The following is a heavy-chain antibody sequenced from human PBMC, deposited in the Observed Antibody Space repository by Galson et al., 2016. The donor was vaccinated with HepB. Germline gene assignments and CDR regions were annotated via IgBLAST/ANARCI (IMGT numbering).Heavy chain of an antibody. Sequence: TLSLTCTVSGGSVSGQYWNWIRQPPGKGLEWIGYISNSGDSKYKPSLQSRVTISIDPFRNQFSLNLLSVTAADTAVYYCARSFGSGNYLDSWGQGALVTVSS. CDR1: GGSVSGQY. CDR2: ISNSGDS. J-gene: IGHJ5*01. V-gene: IGHV4-59*02. D-gene: IGHD3-10*01. CDR3: ARSFGSGNYLDS.